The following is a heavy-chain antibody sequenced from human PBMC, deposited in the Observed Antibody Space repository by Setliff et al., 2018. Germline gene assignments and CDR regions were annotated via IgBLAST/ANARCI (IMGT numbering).Heavy chain of an antibody. CDR2: IWHDGTNK. V-gene: IGHV3-33*01. D-gene: IGHD6-6*01. J-gene: IGHJ6*04. CDR1: GLTLINNG. Sequence: GSLKISCAASGLTLINNGFHWVRQAPGKGLEWVAIIWHDGTNKYYADSVKGRFTISRDDSKKTLYLQMNSLRAEDTAVYYCARLPQVVKGGDVEVWGKGTTVTVSS. CDR3: ARLPQVVKGGDVEV.